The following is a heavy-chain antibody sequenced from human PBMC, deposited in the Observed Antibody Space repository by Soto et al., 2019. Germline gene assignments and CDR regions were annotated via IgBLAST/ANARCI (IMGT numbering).Heavy chain of an antibody. CDR1: GYTFTSYA. CDR2: INAGNGNT. D-gene: IGHD5-12*01. Sequence: ASVKVSCKASGYTFTSYAMHWVRQAPGQRLEWMGWINAGNGNTKYSQKFQGRVTITADESTSTAYMELSSLRSEDTAVYYCARDKDRPRLGGNYYYIMDVWGQGTTVTVSS. V-gene: IGHV1-3*01. J-gene: IGHJ6*02. CDR3: ARDKDRPRLGGNYYYIMDV.